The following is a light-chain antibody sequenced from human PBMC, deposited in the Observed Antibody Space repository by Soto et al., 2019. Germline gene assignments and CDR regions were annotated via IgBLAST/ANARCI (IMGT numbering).Light chain of an antibody. CDR3: QQRFT. J-gene: IGKJ5*01. CDR1: QSVSSY. V-gene: IGKV3-11*01. CDR2: DVS. Sequence: DIMLTQSPATLSLSLGERATLSCRASQSVSSYLAWYQQKPGQAPRLLIYDVSNRATGIPPRFSGSGSGTDFTLIISSLVPEDFAVYYCQQRFTFGQGTRLEMK.